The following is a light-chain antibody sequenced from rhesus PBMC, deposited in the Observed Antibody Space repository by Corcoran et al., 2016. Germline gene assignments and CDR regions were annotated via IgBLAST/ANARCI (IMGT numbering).Light chain of an antibody. CDR2: EVN. J-gene: IGLJ1*01. CDR1: SSDIGGYNY. CDR3: CSYTTSSTYI. Sequence: QAALTQPRSVSGSPGQSVTISCTGTSSDIGGYNYVSWYQQHPGTAPKLMISEVNKRPSGVSDRFSGSKSGNTASLIISGLQAEDEADYYCCSYTTSSTYIFGAGTRLTVL. V-gene: IGLV2-32*02.